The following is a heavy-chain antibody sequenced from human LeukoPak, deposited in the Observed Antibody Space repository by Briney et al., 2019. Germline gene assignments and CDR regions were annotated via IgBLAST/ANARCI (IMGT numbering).Heavy chain of an antibody. D-gene: IGHD5-18*01. CDR1: GFTFSSYA. V-gene: IGHV3-23*01. CDR2: ISGSGGST. CDR3: AKVRRTRIQLWPEFDY. J-gene: IGHJ4*02. Sequence: PGGSLRLSCAASGFTFSSYAMSWVRQAPGKGLEWVSAISGSGGSTYYADFVKGRFTISRDNSKNTLYLQMNSLGAEDTAVYYCAKVRRTRIQLWPEFDYWGQGTLVTVSS.